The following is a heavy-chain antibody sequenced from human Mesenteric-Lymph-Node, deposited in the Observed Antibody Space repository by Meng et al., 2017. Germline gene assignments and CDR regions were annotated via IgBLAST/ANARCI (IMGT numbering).Heavy chain of an antibody. CDR3: ARGGLSGSNLRYFQH. D-gene: IGHD1-26*01. CDR1: GESFSGYF. V-gene: IGHV4-34*01. J-gene: IGHJ1*01. CDR2: INYSGIT. Sequence: QVQLQQWGAGLLKPSETLSLTCAVYGESFSGYFWSWIRQPPGKGLQWIGEINYSGITNYNPSLESRVSLSLDTTKKRFSLKLTSVTAADTALYYCARGGLSGSNLRYFQHWGQGTLVTVSS.